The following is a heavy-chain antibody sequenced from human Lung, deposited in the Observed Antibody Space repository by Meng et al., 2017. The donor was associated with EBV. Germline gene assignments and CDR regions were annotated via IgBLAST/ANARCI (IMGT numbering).Heavy chain of an antibody. D-gene: IGHD3-16*02. Sequence: VQREQCSEPLVKSSAALYITCAGYGGSVSAYYWNWIRQPPGKGLEWIGEINHRGSPKYNPSLKSRVTISVDTSKNQFSLKLSSVTAAETAVYYCAKTIAILPDYWGQGTLVTVSS. CDR3: AKTIAILPDY. J-gene: IGHJ4*02. CDR2: INHRGSP. V-gene: IGHV4-34*01. CDR1: GGSVSAYY.